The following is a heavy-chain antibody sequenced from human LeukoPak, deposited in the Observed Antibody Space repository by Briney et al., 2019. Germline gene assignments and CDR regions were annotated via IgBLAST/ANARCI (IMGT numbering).Heavy chain of an antibody. J-gene: IGHJ5*02. D-gene: IGHD3-16*01. Sequence: GGSLRLSCVASGFTFSSYTMNWVRQAPGKGLEWVSVIYSGGSTYYADSVKGRFTISRDNSKNTLYLQMNSLRAEDTAVYYCARGGQGNWFDPWGQGTLVTVSS. CDR3: ARGGQGNWFDP. CDR2: IYSGGST. V-gene: IGHV3-53*01. CDR1: GFTFSSYT.